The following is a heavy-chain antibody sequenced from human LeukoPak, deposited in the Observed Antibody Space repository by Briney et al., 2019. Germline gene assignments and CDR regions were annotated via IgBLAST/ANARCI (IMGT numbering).Heavy chain of an antibody. CDR3: ARDSRAVAADFDY. CDR2: ISSSGSYI. J-gene: IGHJ4*02. V-gene: IGHV3-21*01. Sequence: GGSLRLSCAASGFTFSNYIMNWVRQAPGKGLEWVSSISSSGSYIYYADSVKGRFTISRDNAKNSLYLQMNSLRAEDTAEYFCARDSRAVAADFDYWGQGTLVTVSS. CDR1: GFTFSNYI. D-gene: IGHD6-19*01.